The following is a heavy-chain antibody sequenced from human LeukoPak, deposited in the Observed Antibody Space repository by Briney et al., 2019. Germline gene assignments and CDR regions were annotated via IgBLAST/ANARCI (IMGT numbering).Heavy chain of an antibody. CDR2: INDNGDGT. J-gene: IGHJ3*02. Sequence: GGSLRLSCAASGFTFSSYAMSWVRQAPGKGLKWVSTINDNGDGTYYADSVKGRFTISRDNSYNTVSLQMNSLRDEDTGVYYCARDGDYDAFDIWGQGTMVTVSS. V-gene: IGHV3-23*01. CDR1: GFTFSSYA. CDR3: ARDGDYDAFDI. D-gene: IGHD4-17*01.